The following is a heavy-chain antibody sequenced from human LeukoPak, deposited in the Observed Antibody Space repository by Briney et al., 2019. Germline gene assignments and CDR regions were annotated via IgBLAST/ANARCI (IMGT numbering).Heavy chain of an antibody. D-gene: IGHD6-13*01. CDR3: ARRVRSNCLDY. V-gene: IGHV4-34*01. CDR1: GESVSVYY. CDR2: INHSGST. J-gene: IGHJ4*02. Sequence: SETLYLTCAVYGESVSVYYWNRIRQPPGKGLEWIGEINHSGSTNYNPSLKSRVTISVDTSKNQFSLKLRSVTAADTAVYYCARRVRSNCLDYWGQGTLVTASS.